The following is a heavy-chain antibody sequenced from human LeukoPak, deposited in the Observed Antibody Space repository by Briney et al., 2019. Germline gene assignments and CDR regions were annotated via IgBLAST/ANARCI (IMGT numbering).Heavy chain of an antibody. D-gene: IGHD3-3*01. Sequence: SVKVSCKASGGTLSSYAISWVRQAPGQGLEWMGRIIPIFGIANYAQKFQGRVTITADKSTSTAYMELSSLRSEDTAVYYCARDYPTRDYDFWSGRNVNWFDPWGQGTLVTVSS. CDR1: GGTLSSYA. CDR3: ARDYPTRDYDFWSGRNVNWFDP. CDR2: IIPIFGIA. V-gene: IGHV1-69*04. J-gene: IGHJ5*02.